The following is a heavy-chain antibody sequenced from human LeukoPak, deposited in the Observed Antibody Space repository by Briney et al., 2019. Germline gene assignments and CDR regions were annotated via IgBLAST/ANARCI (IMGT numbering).Heavy chain of an antibody. Sequence: SETLSLTCTVSGDSVSNGNYYWSWLRQPPGKALEWIGYIYYTGSTYYNPSLEGRVTISVDTSRNQFSVKLSSVTAADTAVYYCARVYGYAFGSSWYYFDYWGQGTLVTVSS. D-gene: IGHD6-13*01. J-gene: IGHJ4*02. CDR1: GDSVSNGNYY. CDR3: ARVYGYAFGSSWYYFDY. V-gene: IGHV4-61*01. CDR2: IYYTGST.